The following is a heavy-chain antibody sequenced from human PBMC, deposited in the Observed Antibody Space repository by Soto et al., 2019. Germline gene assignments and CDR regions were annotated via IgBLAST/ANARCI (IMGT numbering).Heavy chain of an antibody. CDR1: GFTFSSYW. J-gene: IGHJ4*02. D-gene: IGHD3-22*01. CDR2: MNMDGNRI. CDR3: LKGEYYYDGSVYYPFDY. V-gene: IGHV3-74*01. Sequence: GGSLRLSCAASGFTFSSYWMHWVRQAPGKGLEWVSRMNMDGNRISYADSVKGRFTISRDNSKNTAYLQMSSLRPEDTAVYYSLKGEYYYDGSVYYPFDYGGQGRMVPVSS.